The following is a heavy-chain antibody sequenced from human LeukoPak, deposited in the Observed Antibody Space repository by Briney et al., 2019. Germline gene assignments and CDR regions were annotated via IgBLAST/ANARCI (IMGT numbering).Heavy chain of an antibody. CDR1: GYTFTIFG. CDR3: AREPSGLLFDY. J-gene: IGHJ4*02. CDR2: ISPYNDNT. Sequence: SVKVSCNASGYTFTIFGISWVRQVPGQGFEWMGWISPYNDNTNYAQKFQGRVTMTTDTSTSTVFMELRGLRSDDTAVYYCAREPSGLLFDYWGQGTLVTVSS. V-gene: IGHV1-18*01. D-gene: IGHD6-25*01.